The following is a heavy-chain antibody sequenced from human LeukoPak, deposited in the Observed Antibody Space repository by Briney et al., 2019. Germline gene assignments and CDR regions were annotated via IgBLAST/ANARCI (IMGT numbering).Heavy chain of an antibody. J-gene: IGHJ4*02. Sequence: SETLSLTCAVSGGSINSANYYWSWIRQPPGKGLEWLGFIYYTGSTFYNPSLKSRVTISLDTSKNQFSLKLSSVTAADTAVYFCARQCSSTSCYSYWGQGTLVTVSS. V-gene: IGHV4-39*01. CDR1: GGSINSANYY. CDR3: ARQCSSTSCYSY. D-gene: IGHD2-2*01. CDR2: IYYTGST.